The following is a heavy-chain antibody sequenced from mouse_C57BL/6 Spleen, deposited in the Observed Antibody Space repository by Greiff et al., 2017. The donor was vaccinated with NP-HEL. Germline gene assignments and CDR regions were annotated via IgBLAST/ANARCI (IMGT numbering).Heavy chain of an antibody. V-gene: IGHV1-50*01. Sequence: QVQLKESGAELVKPGASVKLSCKASGYTFTSYWMQWVKQRPGQGLEWIGEIDPSDSYTNYNQKFKGKATLTVDTSSSTAYMQLSSLTSEDSAVYYCARPYGSGVWGTGTTVTVSS. J-gene: IGHJ1*03. CDR1: GYTFTSYW. D-gene: IGHD1-1*01. CDR3: ARPYGSGV. CDR2: IDPSDSYT.